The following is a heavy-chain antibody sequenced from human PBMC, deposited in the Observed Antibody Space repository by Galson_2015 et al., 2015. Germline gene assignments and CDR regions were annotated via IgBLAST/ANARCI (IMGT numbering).Heavy chain of an antibody. CDR2: IRDPGGRH. Sequence: SLRLSCAASGFTLENYAMSWVRQEPGKGQGRVAGIRDPGGRHYYAASLSGRITISRHSSKDMQYQQTNSPTAEDTAIYCCAKGPRVFPYLDWLRPFKMDVWGKGTTVTVSS. CDR1: GFTLENYA. CDR3: AKGPRVFPYLDWLRPFKMDV. J-gene: IGHJ6*04. V-gene: IGHV3-23*01. D-gene: IGHD3/OR15-3a*01.